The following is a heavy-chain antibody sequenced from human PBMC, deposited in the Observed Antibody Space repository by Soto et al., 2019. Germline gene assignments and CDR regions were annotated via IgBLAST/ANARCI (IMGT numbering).Heavy chain of an antibody. D-gene: IGHD3-10*01. CDR3: ARAVRKGSGSYSFDY. Sequence: ASVKVSFKASGYTFTSYYMHWVRQAPGQGLEWMGIINPSGGSTSYAQKFQGRVTMTRDTSTSTVYMELSSLRSEDTAVYYCARAVRKGSGSYSFDYWGQGTLVTVSS. J-gene: IGHJ4*02. V-gene: IGHV1-46*01. CDR2: INPSGGST. CDR1: GYTFTSYY.